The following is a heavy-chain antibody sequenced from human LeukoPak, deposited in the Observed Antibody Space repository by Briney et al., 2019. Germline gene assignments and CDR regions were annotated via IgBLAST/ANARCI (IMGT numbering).Heavy chain of an antibody. CDR2: ISAYNGHT. V-gene: IGHV1-18*01. CDR1: GYTFTSYG. CDR3: ARGPRITIFGVVPRGFDP. Sequence: EASVKVSCKASGYTFTSYGISWVRQAPGQGLEWLGWISAYNGHTNYAQKFQGRVTMTTDTSTSTAYMELRSLRSDDTAVYYCARGPRITIFGVVPRGFDPWGQGTLVTVSS. J-gene: IGHJ5*02. D-gene: IGHD3-3*01.